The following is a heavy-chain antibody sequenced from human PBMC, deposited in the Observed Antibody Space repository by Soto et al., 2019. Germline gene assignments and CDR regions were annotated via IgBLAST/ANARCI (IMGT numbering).Heavy chain of an antibody. Sequence: SETLSLTCNVSGESITSGAFYWSWIRQHPGKGLEWIGYTSNSDNAYYNPSLKSRITMSIEASKNQLSLRLRSVTAADAAVYYCARALGGISSSGMQVWGQGTTVTVSS. J-gene: IGHJ6*02. D-gene: IGHD2-21*01. CDR2: TSNSDNA. V-gene: IGHV4-31*03. CDR3: ARALGGISSSGMQV. CDR1: GESITSGAFY.